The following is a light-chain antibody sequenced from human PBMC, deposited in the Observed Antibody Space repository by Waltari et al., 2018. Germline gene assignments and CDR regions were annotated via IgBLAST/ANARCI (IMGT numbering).Light chain of an antibody. Sequence: VLTQSPGTLSLSPGDRATLSCRASQNVTSFLAWYQQKRGQAPRLLIYDASKRATGIPDRISGSGSGTDFTLTISSLEPEDFAIYYCQQRGNLPETFGRGTRVEMK. CDR2: DAS. V-gene: IGKV3-11*01. CDR3: QQRGNLPET. J-gene: IGKJ2*01. CDR1: QNVTSF.